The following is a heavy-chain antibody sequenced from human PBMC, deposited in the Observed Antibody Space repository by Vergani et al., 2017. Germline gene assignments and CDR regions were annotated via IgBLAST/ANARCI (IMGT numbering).Heavy chain of an antibody. D-gene: IGHD2-15*01. Sequence: QVQLVQSGAEVKKPGSSVKVSCKASGGTFSSYAISWVRQAPGQGLEWMGRIIPIFGTANYAQKFQGRVTITADESTSTAYMELSSLRSEDTAVYYCARAGYCSGGSCYSWYYYMDVWGKGTTVTVSS. J-gene: IGHJ6*03. V-gene: IGHV1-69*18. CDR3: ARAGYCSGGSCYSWYYYMDV. CDR2: IIPIFGTA. CDR1: GGTFSSYA.